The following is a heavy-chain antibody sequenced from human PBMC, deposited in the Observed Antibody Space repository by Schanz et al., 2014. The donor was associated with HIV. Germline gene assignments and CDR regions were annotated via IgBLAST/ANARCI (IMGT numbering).Heavy chain of an antibody. V-gene: IGHV3-30*18. CDR2: ISYDGRNK. Sequence: QVQLVESGGGVVQPGRSLRLSCAASGFTFDSYGIHWVRQAPGKGLEWVAVISYDGRNKCFGDSVKGRITISRDNSKNTLYLQIKSLRTEDTAVYYCAKMARSVAANTNFDYWGQGTLVTVSS. J-gene: IGHJ4*02. CDR1: GFTFDSYG. D-gene: IGHD6-19*01. CDR3: AKMARSVAANTNFDY.